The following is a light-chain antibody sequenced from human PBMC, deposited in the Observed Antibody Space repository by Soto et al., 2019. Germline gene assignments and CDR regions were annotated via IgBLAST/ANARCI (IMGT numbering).Light chain of an antibody. CDR1: QSISSW. CDR2: DAS. Sequence: DIQMPQSPSTLSASVGDRVTITCRASQSISSWLAWYQQKPGKAPKLLIYDASSLESGVPSRFSGSGSGTEFTRTISSLQPDDFASYYCQQSNSYGTFGQGPKVEI. V-gene: IGKV1-5*01. CDR3: QQSNSYGT. J-gene: IGKJ1*01.